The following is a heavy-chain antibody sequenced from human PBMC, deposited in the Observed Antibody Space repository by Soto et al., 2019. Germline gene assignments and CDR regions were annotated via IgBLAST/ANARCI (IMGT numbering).Heavy chain of an antibody. CDR2: MNPNSGNT. J-gene: IGHJ4*02. CDR3: ARKGASDY. V-gene: IGHV1-8*01. Sequence: GASVKVSCKASGYTFSSFDINWVRQAAGQGLEWLGWMNPNSGNTGYAQKFQGRVTMPRNTATSTAYMELGSLRSEDTAVYYCARKGASDYWGQGTLVTVSS. CDR1: GYTFSSFD. D-gene: IGHD5-12*01.